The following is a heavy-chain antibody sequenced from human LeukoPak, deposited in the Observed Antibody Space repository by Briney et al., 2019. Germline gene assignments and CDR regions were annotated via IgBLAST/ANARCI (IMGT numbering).Heavy chain of an antibody. CDR1: GGSISSYY. D-gene: IGHD3-22*01. Sequence: PSETLSLTCTVSGGSISSYYWSWIRQPPGKGLEWIGCIYYSGSTNYNTSLQSRVTISVDTSKNQFSLKLSSVTAADTAVYYCARRHYYDSSGYLDYWGPGTLVTVSS. CDR3: ARRHYYDSSGYLDY. CDR2: IYYSGST. V-gene: IGHV4-59*08. J-gene: IGHJ4*02.